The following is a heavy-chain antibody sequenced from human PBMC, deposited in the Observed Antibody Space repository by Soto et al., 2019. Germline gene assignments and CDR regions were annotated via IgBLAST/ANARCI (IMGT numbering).Heavy chain of an antibody. J-gene: IGHJ6*02. CDR1: GGTFSSYA. V-gene: IGHV1-69*01. CDR3: ARARITMVRGVIDYYDYGMDV. D-gene: IGHD3-10*01. Sequence: QVQLVQSGAEVKKPGSSVKVSCKASGGTFSSYAISWVRQAPGQGLEWMGGIIPIFGTANYAQKFQGRVTITAYESTSTAYMELSSLRSEDTAVYYCARARITMVRGVIDYYDYGMDVWGQGTTVTVSS. CDR2: IIPIFGTA.